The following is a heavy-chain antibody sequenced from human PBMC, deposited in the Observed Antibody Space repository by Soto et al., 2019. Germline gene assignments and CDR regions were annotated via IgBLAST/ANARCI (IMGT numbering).Heavy chain of an antibody. CDR3: TKMSHGDPDNYYYPMDV. CDR1: GFSSSSFA. V-gene: IGHV3-23*01. Sequence: GGSLRLSCAASGFSSSSFAMSWVRQGPGKGLEWVASISGSGGTTYHADSVKGRFTISRDNFKNTLSLQMKNLRAADTAVYYCTKMSHGDPDNYYYPMDVSGQGTTVTVSS. CDR2: ISGSGGTT. J-gene: IGHJ6*02. D-gene: IGHD3-16*01.